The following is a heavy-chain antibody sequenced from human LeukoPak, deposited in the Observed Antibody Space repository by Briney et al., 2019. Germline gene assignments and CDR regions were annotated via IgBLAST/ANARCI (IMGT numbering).Heavy chain of an antibody. CDR2: IMEDGSEK. CDR1: GFTFSSYW. V-gene: IGHV3-7*01. D-gene: IGHD5-18*01. Sequence: GGSLRLSCAASGFTFSSYWMNWVRQAPGKGLEWVADIMEDGSEKFYGDSVKGRFTISRDNAKNSLYLRMNSLRAEDTAMYYCTRQYTYGYEEFDLWGQGTLVTVSS. CDR3: TRQYTYGYEEFDL. J-gene: IGHJ4*02.